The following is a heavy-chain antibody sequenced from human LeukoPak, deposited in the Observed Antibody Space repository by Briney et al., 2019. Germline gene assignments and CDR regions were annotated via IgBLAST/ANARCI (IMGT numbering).Heavy chain of an antibody. J-gene: IGHJ4*02. D-gene: IGHD1-26*01. V-gene: IGHV1-3*01. CDR1: GYTFTSYA. Sequence: ASVKVSCKASGYTFTSYAMHWVRQAPGQRLEWMGWINAGNGNTNYAQKLQGRVTMTTDTSTSTAYMELRSLGSDDTAVYYCARGAWELLPGDYWGQGTLVTVSS. CDR2: INAGNGNT. CDR3: ARGAWELLPGDY.